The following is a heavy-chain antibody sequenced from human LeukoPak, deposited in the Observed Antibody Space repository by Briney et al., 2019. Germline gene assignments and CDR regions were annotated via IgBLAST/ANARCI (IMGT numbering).Heavy chain of an antibody. CDR2: ISGSGGST. CDR3: ARDSNPYCSGGSCTAFDI. CDR1: GFTFSSYG. J-gene: IGHJ3*02. D-gene: IGHD2-15*01. V-gene: IGHV3-23*01. Sequence: GGTLRLSCAASGFTFSSYGMSWVRQAPGKGLEWVSAISGSGGSTYYADSMKGRFTISRDNARNSLYLQMNSLRAEDTAMYFCARDSNPYCSGGSCTAFDIWGQGTMVTVSS.